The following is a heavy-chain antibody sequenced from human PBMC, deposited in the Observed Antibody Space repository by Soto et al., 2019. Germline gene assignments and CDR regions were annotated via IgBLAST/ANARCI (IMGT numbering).Heavy chain of an antibody. Sequence: QVQLQQWGAGLLKPSETLSLTCAVYGGSFSGYYWSWIRQPPGKGLEWIGEINHSGSTNYNPSLKSRVTISVDTSKNQFSLTPSSVTAADTAVYYCARPSSGGYRPFDYWGQGTLVAVSS. V-gene: IGHV4-34*01. CDR3: ARPSSGGYRPFDY. CDR2: INHSGST. CDR1: GGSFSGYY. J-gene: IGHJ4*02. D-gene: IGHD6-19*01.